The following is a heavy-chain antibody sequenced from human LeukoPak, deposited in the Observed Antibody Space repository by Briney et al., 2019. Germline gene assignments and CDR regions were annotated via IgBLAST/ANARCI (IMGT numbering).Heavy chain of an antibody. CDR1: GGSISSHY. CDR3: ARGTYYYDSSGYSFDY. D-gene: IGHD3-22*01. CDR2: IYYSGST. V-gene: IGHV4-59*11. J-gene: IGHJ4*02. Sequence: SETLSLTCTVSGGSISSHYWSWIRQPPGKGLEWIGYIYYSGSTNYNPSLKSRVTISVDTSKNQFSLKLSSVTAADTAVYYCARGTYYYDSSGYSFDYWGQGTLVTVSS.